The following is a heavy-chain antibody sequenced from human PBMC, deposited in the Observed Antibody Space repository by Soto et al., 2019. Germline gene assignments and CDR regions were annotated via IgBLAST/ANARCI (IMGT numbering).Heavy chain of an antibody. D-gene: IGHD5-12*01. J-gene: IGHJ6*02. V-gene: IGHV1-69*01. CDR3: ARDQRRWLQTYYYYHGMDV. CDR1: GGTFSSYA. Sequence: QAQLVQSGAEVKKPGSSVKVSCKASGGTFSSYAISWVRQAPGQGLEWMGGIIPIFGTANYAQKFQGRVTITADEATSTAYMELSSLRSEDMAVYYCARDQRRWLQTYYYYHGMDVWCQGTTVTVSS. CDR2: IIPIFGTA.